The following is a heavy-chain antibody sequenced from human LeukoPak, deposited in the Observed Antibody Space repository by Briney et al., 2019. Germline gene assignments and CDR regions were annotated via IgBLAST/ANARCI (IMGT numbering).Heavy chain of an antibody. CDR3: ARDDYNRH. V-gene: IGHV3-74*01. CDR1: GFTFSSYG. J-gene: IGHJ4*02. CDR2: IRSDGSST. Sequence: PGGSLRLSCAASGFTFSSYGMNWVRQAPGKGLVWVSRIRSDGSSTTYADSVKGRFTISRDNTKNTLYLQMNSLRADDTAVYYCARDDYNRHWGQGTLVTVSS. D-gene: IGHD4-11*01.